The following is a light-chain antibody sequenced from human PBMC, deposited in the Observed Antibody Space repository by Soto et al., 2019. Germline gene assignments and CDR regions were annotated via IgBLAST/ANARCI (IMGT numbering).Light chain of an antibody. CDR2: NVI. Sequence: QSALTQPRSVSGSPGQSVTISCTGTSSDVGGYNFVSWYQHHPGKAPKLMIYNVIQRPSGVPDRFSASKSGNTASLTISGLQAEDEADYYCCSFASTHTYVFGTGTKVTVL. V-gene: IGLV2-11*01. CDR1: SSDVGGYNF. J-gene: IGLJ1*01. CDR3: CSFASTHTYV.